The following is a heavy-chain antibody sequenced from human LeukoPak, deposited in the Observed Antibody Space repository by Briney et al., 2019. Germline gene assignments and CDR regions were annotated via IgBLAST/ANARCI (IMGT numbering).Heavy chain of an antibody. Sequence: PSETLSLTCTVSGGSISSGGYYWSWVRQHPGKGLEWIGYIYYSGSTYYNPSLKSRVTISVDTSKNQFSLKLSSVTAADTAVYYCASHEPMGAFDIWGQGTMVTVSS. D-gene: IGHD1-14*01. CDR3: ASHEPMGAFDI. CDR1: GGSISSGGYY. V-gene: IGHV4-31*03. CDR2: IYYSGST. J-gene: IGHJ3*02.